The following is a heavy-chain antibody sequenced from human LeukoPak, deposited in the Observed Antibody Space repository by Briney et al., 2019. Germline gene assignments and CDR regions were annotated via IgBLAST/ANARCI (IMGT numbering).Heavy chain of an antibody. J-gene: IGHJ4*02. CDR3: ARGFRNGPFDC. Sequence: GGSLRLSCEASGFTFDDYGMSWVRQPPGKGLEWVSGINRNGGSTDYADSVKGRFTISRDNAKNSHFLQMNSLRVEDTALYYCARGFRNGPFDCWGQGTLVAVSS. V-gene: IGHV3-20*04. CDR2: INRNGGST. D-gene: IGHD2-8*01. CDR1: GFTFDDYG.